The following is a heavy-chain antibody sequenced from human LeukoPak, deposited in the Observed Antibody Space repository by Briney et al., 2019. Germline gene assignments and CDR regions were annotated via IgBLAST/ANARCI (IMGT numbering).Heavy chain of an antibody. Sequence: GGSLRLSCAASGFTFSSYSMNWVRQAPGKGLEWVSYISSSSSTIYYADSVKGRFTISRDNSKNTLYLQMNSLRAEDTAVYYCASPRYYYDSSGYLPFDYWGQGTLVTVSS. CDR1: GFTFSSYS. V-gene: IGHV3-48*01. CDR2: ISSSSSTI. J-gene: IGHJ4*02. D-gene: IGHD3-22*01. CDR3: ASPRYYYDSSGYLPFDY.